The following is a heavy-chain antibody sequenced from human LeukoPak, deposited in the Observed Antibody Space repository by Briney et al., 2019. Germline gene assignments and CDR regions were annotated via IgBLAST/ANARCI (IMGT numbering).Heavy chain of an antibody. CDR3: ARDKGVWGNLQIPEY. D-gene: IGHD3-16*01. CDR2: ISYSGGT. Sequence: PSQTLSLTCTVSGGSISTGGYYWSWIRQPPGKGLEWIGYISYSGGTYYTPSLKSRLSMSLDASKNQFSLKLSSVTAADTAVYYCARDKGVWGNLQIPEYWGQGTLVTVSS. CDR1: GGSISTGGYY. J-gene: IGHJ4*02. V-gene: IGHV4-30-4*01.